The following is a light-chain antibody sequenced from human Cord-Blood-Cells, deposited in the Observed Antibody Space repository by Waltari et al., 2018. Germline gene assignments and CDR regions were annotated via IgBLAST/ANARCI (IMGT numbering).Light chain of an antibody. CDR1: PSISSY. J-gene: IGKJ3*01. CDR2: AAS. V-gene: IGKV1-39*01. Sequence: DLQMTQSPSSLSASVGYRVTITCRASPSISSYLNWYQQKPGKAPKLLSYAASILQSGVSSRFSGSGSGTDFTLTISSLQPEDFATYYCQQSYSTPPFPFGPGTKVDIK. CDR3: QQSYSTPPFP.